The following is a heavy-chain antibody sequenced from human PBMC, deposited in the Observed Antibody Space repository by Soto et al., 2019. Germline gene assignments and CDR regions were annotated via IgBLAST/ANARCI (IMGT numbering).Heavy chain of an antibody. CDR1: GFTFSDYS. J-gene: IGHJ6*03. V-gene: IGHV3-11*01. CDR2: ISSSGSTI. D-gene: IGHD5-18*01. CDR3: ARRVVDTANRYYYYYYMDV. Sequence: QVQLVESGGGLVKPGGSLRLSCAASGFTFSDYSMSWIRQAPGKGLEWVSYISSSGSTIYYADSVKGRFTISRDNAKNSLYLQMNSLRAEDTAVYYCARRVVDTANRYYYYYYMDVWGKGTTVTVSS.